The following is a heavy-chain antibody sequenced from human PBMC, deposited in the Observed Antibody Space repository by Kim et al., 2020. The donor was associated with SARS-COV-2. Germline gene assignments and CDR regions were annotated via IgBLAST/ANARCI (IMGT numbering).Heavy chain of an antibody. J-gene: IGHJ4*02. CDR1: GGSFSGYY. CDR3: ARGFGELLSNY. D-gene: IGHD3-10*01. CDR2: INHSGST. V-gene: IGHV4-34*01. Sequence: SETLSLTCAVYGGSFSGYYWSWIRQPPGKGLEWIGEINHSGSTNYNPSLKSRVTISVDTSKNQFSLKLSSVTAADTAVYYCARGFGELLSNYWGQGTLVTVSS.